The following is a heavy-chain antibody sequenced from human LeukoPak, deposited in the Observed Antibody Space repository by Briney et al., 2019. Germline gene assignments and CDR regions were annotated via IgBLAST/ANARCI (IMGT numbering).Heavy chain of an antibody. Sequence: PGGSLRLSCAASGFTFSSYSMNWVRQAPGKGLEWVSSISSSSSYIYYADPVKGRFTISRDNAKNSLYLQMNSLRAEDTAVYYCARDGLYYYDSSGYPDPHNWFDPWGQGTLVTVSS. V-gene: IGHV3-21*01. J-gene: IGHJ5*02. CDR2: ISSSSSYI. D-gene: IGHD3-22*01. CDR3: ARDGLYYYDSSGYPDPHNWFDP. CDR1: GFTFSSYS.